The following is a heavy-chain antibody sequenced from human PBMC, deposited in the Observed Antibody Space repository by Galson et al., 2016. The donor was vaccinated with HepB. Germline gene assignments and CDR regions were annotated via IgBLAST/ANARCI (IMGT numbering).Heavy chain of an antibody. J-gene: IGHJ4*02. V-gene: IGHV2-5*02. CDR1: GFSLSTSGMG. CDR3: AHSMYYYGSGTYYATGNFDY. Sequence: PALVKPTQTLTLTCTFSGFSLSTSGMGVGWIRQPPGKALEWLALIYWDADKHYTPSLKSRLTITKDTSKNQVVLTMTNMDPVDTATYYCAHSMYYYGSGTYYATGNFDYWGQGTLVAVSS. D-gene: IGHD3-10*01. CDR2: IYWDADK.